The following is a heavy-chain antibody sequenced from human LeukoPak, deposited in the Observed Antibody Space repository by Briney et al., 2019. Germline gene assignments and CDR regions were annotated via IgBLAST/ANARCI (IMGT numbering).Heavy chain of an antibody. V-gene: IGHV3-23*01. CDR2: ISGSGGST. J-gene: IGHJ2*01. D-gene: IGHD3-9*01. CDR1: GFTFSSYA. CDR3: AKEVRYFDWLTDGVVNWYFDL. Sequence: PGGSLRLSCAASGFTFSSYAMSWVRQAPGKGLEWVSAISGSGGSTYYADSVKGRFTISRDNSKNTLYLQMNSLRAEDTAVYYCAKEVRYFDWLTDGVVNWYFDLWGRGTLVTVSS.